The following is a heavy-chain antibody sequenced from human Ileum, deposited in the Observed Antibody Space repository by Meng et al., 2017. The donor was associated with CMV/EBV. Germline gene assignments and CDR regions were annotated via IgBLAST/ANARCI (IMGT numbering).Heavy chain of an antibody. V-gene: IGHV3-9*03. CDR3: AKDAHSSGWFTLRDYYYGMDV. CDR1: GFTFDAYA. J-gene: IGHJ6*02. Sequence: SLKISCAASGFTFDAYAMHWVRQAPGKGLEWVSGISWNSGSIGYADSVKGRFTISRDNAKNSLYLQMNSLRAEDMALYYCAKDAHSSGWFTLRDYYYGMDVWGQGTTVTVSS. D-gene: IGHD6-19*01. CDR2: ISWNSGSI.